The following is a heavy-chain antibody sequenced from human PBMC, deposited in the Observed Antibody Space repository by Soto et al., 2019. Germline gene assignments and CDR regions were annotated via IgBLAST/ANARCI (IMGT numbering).Heavy chain of an antibody. CDR2: ISYDGSNK. CDR1: GFTFSSYA. Sequence: VQLVESGGGVVQPGRSLRLSCAASGFTFSSYAMHWVRQAPGKGLEWVAVISYDGSNKYYADSVKGRFTISRDNSKNTLYLQMNSLRAEDTAVYYCARENVAAAGTWYFDLWGRGTLVTVSS. J-gene: IGHJ2*01. V-gene: IGHV3-30-3*01. D-gene: IGHD6-13*01. CDR3: ARENVAAAGTWYFDL.